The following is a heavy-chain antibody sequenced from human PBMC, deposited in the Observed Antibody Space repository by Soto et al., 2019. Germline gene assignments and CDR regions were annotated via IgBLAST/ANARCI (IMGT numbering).Heavy chain of an antibody. CDR3: ARMVMVRGEFDY. Sequence: QVQLVQSGAEVKKPGSSVKVSCKASGGTFSSYTISWVRQAPGQGLEWMGRIIPILGIANYAQKFQGRVTITADKSTSTAYMELSSLRSEDTAVYYCARMVMVRGEFDYWGQGTLVTVSS. CDR2: IIPILGIA. J-gene: IGHJ4*02. CDR1: GGTFSSYT. D-gene: IGHD3-10*01. V-gene: IGHV1-69*02.